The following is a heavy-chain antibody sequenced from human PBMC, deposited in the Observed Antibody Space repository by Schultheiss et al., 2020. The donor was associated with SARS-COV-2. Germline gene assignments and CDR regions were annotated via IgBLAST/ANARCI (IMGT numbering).Heavy chain of an antibody. CDR3: ARDLVGANNGMDV. D-gene: IGHD6-6*01. J-gene: IGHJ6*02. CDR1: GFSFSSYW. CDR2: ISSDEITT. Sequence: GGSLRLSCAASGFSFSSYWMHWVRQAPGKGLVWVSRISSDEITTTYADSVKGRFTISRDNARNTLYLQMNSLRVDDTAVYYCARDLVGANNGMDVWGQGTTVTVSS. V-gene: IGHV3-74*01.